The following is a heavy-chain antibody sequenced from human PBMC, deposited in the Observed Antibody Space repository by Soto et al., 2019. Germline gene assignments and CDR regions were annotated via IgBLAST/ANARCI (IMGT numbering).Heavy chain of an antibody. Sequence: EVQLVESGGGLVQPGRSLRLSCTASGFTFGDYAMSWVRQAPGKGLEWVGFIRSKAYGGTTEYAASVKGRFTISRDDSKSIAYLQMNSLKTEDTAVYYCTRSAAYYSNYYFDYWGQGTLVTVSS. V-gene: IGHV3-49*04. CDR2: IRSKAYGGTT. CDR3: TRSAAYYSNYYFDY. CDR1: GFTFGDYA. D-gene: IGHD4-4*01. J-gene: IGHJ4*02.